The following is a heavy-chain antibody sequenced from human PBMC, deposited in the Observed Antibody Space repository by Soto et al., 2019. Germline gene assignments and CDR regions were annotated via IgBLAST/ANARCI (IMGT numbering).Heavy chain of an antibody. CDR3: ARAGQYCTTGTCAPASMGV. CDR2: FYSGGKT. Sequence: EVQLVESGGGLVQPGGSLRLSCSASGFTVSSSYINWVRQAPGKGLEWVSTFYSGGKTYYADSVKGRFTISRHSSENTLYLQMNSLRNEDTAVYYCARAGQYCTTGTCAPASMGVWGEGTTVTVSS. V-gene: IGHV3-53*04. CDR1: GFTVSSSY. D-gene: IGHD2-8*01. J-gene: IGHJ6*04.